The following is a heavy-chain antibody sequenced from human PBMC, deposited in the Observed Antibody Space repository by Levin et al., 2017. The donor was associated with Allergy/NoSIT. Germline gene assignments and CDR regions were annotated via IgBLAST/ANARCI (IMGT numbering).Heavy chain of an antibody. J-gene: IGHJ5*02. CDR1: GYTFTNYD. Sequence: GGSLRLSCRASGYTFTNYDINWVRQAPGQGLEWMGWMNPNSGNTGYAQNFQGRVTMTRTTSMNTAYMELRSLRPDDTAVYYCARMDAHLESCSGVGCSNWFDPWGQGTLVIVS. CDR3: ARMDAHLESCSGVGCSNWFDP. CDR2: MNPNSGNT. D-gene: IGHD2-15*01. V-gene: IGHV1-8*01.